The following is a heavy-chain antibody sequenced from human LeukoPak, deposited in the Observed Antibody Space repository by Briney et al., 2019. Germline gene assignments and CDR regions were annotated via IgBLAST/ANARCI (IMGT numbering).Heavy chain of an antibody. CDR1: GFTFSSYA. D-gene: IGHD2-15*01. CDR2: ISGSGGST. J-gene: IGHJ6*02. Sequence: PGGSLRLSCAASGFTFSSYAMSWVRQAPEKGLEWVSAISGSGGSTYYADSVKGRFTISRDNSKNTLYLQMNSLRAEDTAVYYCAKGVDSYYYGMDVWGQGTTVTVSS. V-gene: IGHV3-23*01. CDR3: AKGVDSYYYGMDV.